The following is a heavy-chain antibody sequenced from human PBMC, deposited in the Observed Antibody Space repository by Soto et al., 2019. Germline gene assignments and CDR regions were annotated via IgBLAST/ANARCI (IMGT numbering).Heavy chain of an antibody. J-gene: IGHJ4*02. CDR1: GFTFSSYA. Sequence: GGSLRLSCAASGFTFSSYAMSWVRQAPGKGLEWVSAISGSGGSTYYADSVKGRFTIPRDNSKNTLYLQMNSLRAEDTVVYYCAKGSGSYPAYFDYWGQGTLVTVSS. V-gene: IGHV3-23*01. CDR2: ISGSGGST. CDR3: AKGSGSYPAYFDY. D-gene: IGHD1-26*01.